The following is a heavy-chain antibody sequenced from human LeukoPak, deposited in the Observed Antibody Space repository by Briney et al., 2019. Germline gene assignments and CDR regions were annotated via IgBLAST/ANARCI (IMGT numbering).Heavy chain of an antibody. J-gene: IGHJ5*02. CDR2: ISGSGGST. CDR3: AKDYYGPGSPLINWFDP. Sequence: GGSLRLSCAASGFTFSSYAMSWVRQAPGKGLEWVSAISGSGGSTYYADSVKGRLTISRDNSKNTLYLQMDSLRAEDTAVYYCAKDYYGPGSPLINWFDPWGQGTLVTVSS. D-gene: IGHD3-10*01. CDR1: GFTFSSYA. V-gene: IGHV3-23*01.